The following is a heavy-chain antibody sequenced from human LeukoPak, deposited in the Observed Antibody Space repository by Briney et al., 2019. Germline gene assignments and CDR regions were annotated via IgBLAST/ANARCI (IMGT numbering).Heavy chain of an antibody. CDR3: ARDQQSADKYSSSSGRY. V-gene: IGHV1-18*01. CDR1: GYTFTSYG. D-gene: IGHD6-6*01. J-gene: IGHJ4*02. CDR2: ISAYNGNT. Sequence: ASVKASCKASGYTFTSYGIRWVRQAPGQGLEWMGWISAYNGNTNYAQKLQGRVTMTTDTSTSTAYMELRSLRSDDTAVYYCARDQQSADKYSSSSGRYWGQGTLVTVSS.